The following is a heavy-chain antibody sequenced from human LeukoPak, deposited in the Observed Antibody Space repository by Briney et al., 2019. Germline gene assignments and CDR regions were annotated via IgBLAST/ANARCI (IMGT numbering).Heavy chain of an antibody. CDR3: ARVTLTTAARAFDI. CDR1: GGSISSSSYY. D-gene: IGHD1-1*01. CDR2: IYYSGST. J-gene: IGHJ3*02. Sequence: SETLSLTCTVSGGSISSSSYYWGWIRQPPGKGLEWISSIYYSGSTNYNPSLKSRVTISVDTSKNEFSLNLTSVTAADTAVYYCARVTLTTAARAFDIWGQGTMVTVSS. V-gene: IGHV4-39*07.